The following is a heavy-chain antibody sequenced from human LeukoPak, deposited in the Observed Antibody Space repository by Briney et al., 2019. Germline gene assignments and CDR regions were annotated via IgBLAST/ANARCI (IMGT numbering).Heavy chain of an antibody. D-gene: IGHD3-22*01. J-gene: IGHJ4*02. Sequence: GGSLRLSCAASGFIFSNYAMSWVRQAPGKGLEWVSGISGNGGSTSYADSVKGRFTISRDNAKSTLFLQMNNLRDEDTAVYYCANLRSYYDSSGYSYWGQGTLVTVSS. CDR2: ISGNGGST. V-gene: IGHV3-23*01. CDR3: ANLRSYYDSSGYSY. CDR1: GFIFSNYA.